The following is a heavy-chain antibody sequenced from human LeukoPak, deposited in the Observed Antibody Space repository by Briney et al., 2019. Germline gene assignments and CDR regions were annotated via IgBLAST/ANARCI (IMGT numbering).Heavy chain of an antibody. V-gene: IGHV3-48*01. CDR1: GFTFSSYS. CDR2: ISGSSSTI. J-gene: IGHJ4*02. Sequence: GGSLRLSCAASGFTFSSYSMNWVRQAPGKGLEWGSYISGSSSTIYYADSVKGRFTISRDNGKNTLYLQMNSLRVEDTALYYCARSRGWHLDQLWGQGTLVTVSS. CDR3: ARSRGWHLDQL. D-gene: IGHD5-24*01.